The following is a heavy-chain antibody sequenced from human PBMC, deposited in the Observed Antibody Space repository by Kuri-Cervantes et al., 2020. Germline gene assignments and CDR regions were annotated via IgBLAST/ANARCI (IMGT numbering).Heavy chain of an antibody. Sequence: LRLSCAISGDSVSSNSAAWNWIRQSPSRGLKWLGRTYYRSKWYNDYAVSVKSRITINPDTSKNQFSLQLNSVTPEDTAVYYCARVSSGWLVYYYGMDVWGQGTTVTVSS. CDR2: TYYRSKWYN. J-gene: IGHJ6*02. D-gene: IGHD6-19*01. V-gene: IGHV6-1*01. CDR3: ARVSSGWLVYYYGMDV. CDR1: GDSVSSNSAA.